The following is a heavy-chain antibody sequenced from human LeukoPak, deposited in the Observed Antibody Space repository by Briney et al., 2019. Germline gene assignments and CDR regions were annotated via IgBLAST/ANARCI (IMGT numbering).Heavy chain of an antibody. CDR2: INPNSGGT. Sequence: GASVKVSCKASGYTFSSYYMHWVRQAPGQGLEWMGRINPNSGGTNYAQKFQGRVTMTRDTSISTAYMELSRLRSDDTAVYYCATLHIVVVPAAGNWFDPWGQGTLVTVSS. CDR1: GYTFSSYY. CDR3: ATLHIVVVPAAGNWFDP. J-gene: IGHJ5*02. D-gene: IGHD2-2*01. V-gene: IGHV1-2*06.